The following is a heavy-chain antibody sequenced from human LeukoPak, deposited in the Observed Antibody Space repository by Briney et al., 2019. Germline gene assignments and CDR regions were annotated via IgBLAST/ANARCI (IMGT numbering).Heavy chain of an antibody. CDR3: ATEGSYYDSSGYYRFDY. D-gene: IGHD3-22*01. Sequence: ASVKVSCKVSGYTLTELSMHWVRQAPGKGLEWMGGFDPEDGETIYAQKFQGRVTMTEDTSTDTAYMELSSLRSEDTAVYYCATEGSYYDSSGYYRFDYWGQGTLVTVSS. CDR1: GYTLTELS. CDR2: FDPEDGET. V-gene: IGHV1-24*01. J-gene: IGHJ4*02.